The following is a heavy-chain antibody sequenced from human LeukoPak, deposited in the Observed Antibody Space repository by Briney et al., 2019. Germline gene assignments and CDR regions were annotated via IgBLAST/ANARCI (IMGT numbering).Heavy chain of an antibody. CDR2: INHSGRT. CDR3: ARGGATPMVFPY. V-gene: IGHV4-34*01. Sequence: SETLSLTCAVYGGSLSGHYWSWVRQSPGKGLEWIGEINHSGRTNYNPSLKSRVAILVDTSKNQLSLMLGSVTAADTADFCARGGATPMVFPYWGQGTLVTVSS. J-gene: IGHJ4*02. CDR1: GGSLSGHY. D-gene: IGHD3-10*01.